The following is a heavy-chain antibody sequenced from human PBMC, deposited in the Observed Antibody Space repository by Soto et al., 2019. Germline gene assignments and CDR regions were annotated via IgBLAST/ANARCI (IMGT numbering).Heavy chain of an antibody. Sequence: EVQLVESGGGLVQPGGSLRLSCAASGFTFSSYWMSWVRQAPGKGLEWVANIKQDGSEKYYVDSVKGRFTISRDNAKNSLYLQMNSLRAEDTAVYYCARELDYGDPPRLLFYFDYWGQGTLVTVSS. CDR2: IKQDGSEK. D-gene: IGHD4-17*01. V-gene: IGHV3-7*05. CDR3: ARELDYGDPPRLLFYFDY. CDR1: GFTFSSYW. J-gene: IGHJ4*02.